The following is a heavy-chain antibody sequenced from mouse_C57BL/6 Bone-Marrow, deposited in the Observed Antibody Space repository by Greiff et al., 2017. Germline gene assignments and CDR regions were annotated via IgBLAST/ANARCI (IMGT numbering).Heavy chain of an antibody. CDR3: AKIYYGYEDYAMDY. Sequence: VQLQQPGAELVKPGASVKLSCKASGYTFTSYWMHWVKQRPGQGLEWIGMIPPNSGSSNYNEKFKSKATLTVDKSSSTAYRQLSSLTSEDSAVYYCAKIYYGYEDYAMDYWGQGTSVTVSS. J-gene: IGHJ4*01. CDR2: IPPNSGSS. D-gene: IGHD2-2*01. CDR1: GYTFTSYW. V-gene: IGHV1-64*01.